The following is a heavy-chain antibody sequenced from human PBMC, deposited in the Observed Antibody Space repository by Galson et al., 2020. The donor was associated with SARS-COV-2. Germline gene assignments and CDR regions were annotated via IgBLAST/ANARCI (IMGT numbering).Heavy chain of an antibody. Sequence: SETLSLTCTVSGGSISSSNYYWGWIRQPPGKGLEWIGSISYSGSTYYNPSLKSRVTISVDTSNNQFSLKLSSVTAADTAVYYCARAGIVGASNYFDYWGQGILVTVSS. D-gene: IGHD1-26*01. CDR2: ISYSGST. CDR1: GGSISSSNYY. CDR3: ARAGIVGASNYFDY. J-gene: IGHJ4*02. V-gene: IGHV4-39*07.